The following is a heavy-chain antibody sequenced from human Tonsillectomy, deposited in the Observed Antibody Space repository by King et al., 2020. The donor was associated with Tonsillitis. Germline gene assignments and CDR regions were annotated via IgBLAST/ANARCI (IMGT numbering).Heavy chain of an antibody. CDR1: GYTFTSYG. V-gene: IGHV1-18*01. J-gene: IGHJ6*02. Sequence: QLVQSGAEVKKPGASVKVSCKASGYTFTSYGISWVRQAPGQGLEWMGWISAYNGNTNYEQKLQGRVTMTTDTSTSTADMELRSLISDDTAVYDCARVGYYYDSSGYYYLTHLRRGHYGMDVWGQGTTVTVSS. CDR2: ISAYNGNT. D-gene: IGHD3-22*01. CDR3: ARVGYYYDSSGYYYLTHLRRGHYGMDV.